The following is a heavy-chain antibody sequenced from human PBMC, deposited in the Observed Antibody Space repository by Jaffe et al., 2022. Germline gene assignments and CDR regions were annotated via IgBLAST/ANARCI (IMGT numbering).Heavy chain of an antibody. CDR1: GGSISSSSYY. CDR3: ARRVVVVPAAMPGAPQDY. V-gene: IGHV4-39*01. D-gene: IGHD2-2*01. J-gene: IGHJ4*02. CDR2: IYYSGST. Sequence: QLQLQESGPGLVKPSETLSLTCTVSGGSISSSSYYWGWIRQPPGKGLEWIGSIYYSGSTYYNPSLKSRVTISVDTSKNQFSLKLSSVTAADTAVYYCARRVVVVPAAMPGAPQDYWGQGTLVTVSS.